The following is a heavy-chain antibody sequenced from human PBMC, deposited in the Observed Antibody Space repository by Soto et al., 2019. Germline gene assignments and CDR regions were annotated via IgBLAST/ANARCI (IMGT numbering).Heavy chain of an antibody. CDR1: GGTFSSYA. V-gene: IGHV1-69*06. J-gene: IGHJ4*02. CDR2: IIPIFGTA. Sequence: ASVKVSCKASGGTFSSYAISWVRQASGQGLEWMGGIIPIFGTANYAQKFQGRVTITADKSTSTAYMELSSLRSEDTAVYYCARDTMMTPAYYFDYWGQGTLVTVS. CDR3: ARDTMMTPAYYFDY. D-gene: IGHD3-22*01.